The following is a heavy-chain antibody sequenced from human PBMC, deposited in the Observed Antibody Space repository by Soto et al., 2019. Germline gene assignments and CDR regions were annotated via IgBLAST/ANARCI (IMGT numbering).Heavy chain of an antibody. CDR3: ARGRAQWSNFDY. CDR1: GGTFSSYA. J-gene: IGHJ4*02. V-gene: IGHV1-69*05. CDR2: IIPIFGTA. D-gene: IGHD2-15*01. Sequence: GASVKVSCKASGGTFSSYAISWVRQAPGQGLEWMGGIIPIFGTANYAQKFQGRVTMTRNTSISTAYMELSSLRSEDTAVYYCARGRAQWSNFDYWGQGTLVTVSS.